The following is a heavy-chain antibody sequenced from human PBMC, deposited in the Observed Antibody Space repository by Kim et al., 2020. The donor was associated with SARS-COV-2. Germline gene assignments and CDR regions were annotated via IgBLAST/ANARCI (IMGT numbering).Heavy chain of an antibody. V-gene: IGHV3-9*01. J-gene: IGHJ6*02. CDR1: GFTFGDYA. CDR2: ISWNSGSI. CDR3: AKDIGRGGVSDYGDYERPDMDRPERTHYYYGMDV. D-gene: IGHD4-17*01. Sequence: GGSLRLSCAASGFTFGDYAMHWVRQAPGKGLEWVSGISWNSGSIGYADSVKGRFTISRDNAKNSLYLQMNSLRAEDTALYYCAKDIGRGGVSDYGDYERPDMDRPERTHYYYGMDVWGQGTTVTVSS.